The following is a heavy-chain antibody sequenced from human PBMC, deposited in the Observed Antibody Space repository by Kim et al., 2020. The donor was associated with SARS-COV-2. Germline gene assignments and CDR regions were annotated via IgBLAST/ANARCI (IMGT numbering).Heavy chain of an antibody. CDR2: IGTAGDT. CDR3: ARGTQQSIAARLTPRINYYYYMDV. J-gene: IGHJ6*03. Sequence: GGSLRLSCAASGFTFSSYDMHWVRQATGKGLEWVSAIGTAGDTYYPGSVKGRFTISRENAKNSLYLQMNSLRAGDTAVYYCARGTQQSIAARLTPRINYYYYMDVWGKGTTVTVSS. CDR1: GFTFSSYD. D-gene: IGHD6-6*01. V-gene: IGHV3-13*01.